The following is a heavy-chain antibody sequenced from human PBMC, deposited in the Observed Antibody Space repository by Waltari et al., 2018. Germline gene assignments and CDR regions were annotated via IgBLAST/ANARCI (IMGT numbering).Heavy chain of an antibody. D-gene: IGHD1-20*01. J-gene: IGHJ6*02. CDR2: IKGDGIQK. Sequence: VRLVESGGGLVQPGGSLRLSCSASGRIFSTYWIAWVRQAPGEGLEWVANIKGDGIQKYYMDSVRGRFTISRDNAMNSLYLQMNNLGVEDSAVYYCAKWVTDSFHALDVWGQGTTVTVSS. CDR3: AKWVTDSFHALDV. V-gene: IGHV3-7*02. CDR1: GRIFSTYW.